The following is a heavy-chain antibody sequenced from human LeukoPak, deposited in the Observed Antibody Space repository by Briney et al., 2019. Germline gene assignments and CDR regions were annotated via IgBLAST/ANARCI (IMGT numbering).Heavy chain of an antibody. Sequence: GGSLRLSCAASGFTFSSYSMNWVRQAPGKGLGWVSSISSSSSYIYYADSVKGRFTIFRDNAKNSLYLQMNSLRAEDTAVYYCATSLLRRPYYYGMDVWGQGTTVTVSS. D-gene: IGHD3-22*01. CDR2: ISSSSSYI. J-gene: IGHJ6*02. V-gene: IGHV3-21*01. CDR1: GFTFSSYS. CDR3: ATSLLRRPYYYGMDV.